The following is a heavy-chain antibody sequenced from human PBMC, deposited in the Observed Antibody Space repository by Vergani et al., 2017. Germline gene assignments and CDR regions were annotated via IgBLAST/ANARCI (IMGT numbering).Heavy chain of an antibody. Sequence: EVQLVESGGGLVQAGGSLKLSCAASGFTFSGSAMHWVRQASGKGLEWVGRIRSKANSYATAYAASVKGRFTISRDDSKNTAYLQMNSLKTEDTAVYYCTRRPPYGDYVGWFDPWGQGTLVTVSS. CDR1: GFTFSGSA. CDR2: IRSKANSYAT. CDR3: TRRPPYGDYVGWFDP. V-gene: IGHV3-73*01. J-gene: IGHJ5*02. D-gene: IGHD4-17*01.